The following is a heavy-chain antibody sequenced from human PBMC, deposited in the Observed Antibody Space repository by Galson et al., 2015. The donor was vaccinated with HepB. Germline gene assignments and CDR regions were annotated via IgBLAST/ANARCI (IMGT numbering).Heavy chain of an antibody. CDR3: ARDDSSGWYLGLDAFDI. Sequence: SLRLSCAASGFTFSSYSMNWVRQAPGKGLEWVSYISSSSSTIYYADSVKGRFTISRDNAKNSLYLQMNSLRAEDTAVYYCARDDSSGWYLGLDAFDIWGQGTMVTVSS. CDR2: ISSSSSTI. CDR1: GFTFSSYS. V-gene: IGHV3-48*04. J-gene: IGHJ3*02. D-gene: IGHD6-19*01.